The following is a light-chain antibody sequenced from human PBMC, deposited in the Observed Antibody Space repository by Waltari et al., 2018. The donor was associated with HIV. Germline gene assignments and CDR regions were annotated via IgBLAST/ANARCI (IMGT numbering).Light chain of an antibody. CDR2: ATT. Sequence: EIVLTQSPGTLSLAPGESATLSCRASQKITTERLAWYQSKPGQAPRLLIYATTHRATGFPDRFSGSGSGTDFTLTINKLEPEDSAVYYCQQYYASPVTFGGGTKVEI. J-gene: IGKJ4*01. CDR3: QQYYASPVT. V-gene: IGKV3-20*01. CDR1: QKITTER.